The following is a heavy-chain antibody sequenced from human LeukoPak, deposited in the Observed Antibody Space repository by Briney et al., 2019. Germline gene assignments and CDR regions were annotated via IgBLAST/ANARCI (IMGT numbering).Heavy chain of an antibody. CDR3: ASHALRGRDLSWLDP. CDR1: GYSFSDYW. V-gene: IGHV5-51*01. J-gene: IGHJ5*02. CDR2: IYPGDSYT. Sequence: GESLKISCQGSGYSFSDYWIAWVRQMPGKGLECMGIIYPGDSYTTYSPSFRGQVTISADKSITTAYLQWSSLKASDTAMYYCASHALRGRDLSWLDPWGQGTLVTVSS. D-gene: IGHD2-8*01.